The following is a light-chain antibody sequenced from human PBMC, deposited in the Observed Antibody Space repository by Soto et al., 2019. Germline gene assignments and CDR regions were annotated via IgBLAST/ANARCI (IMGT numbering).Light chain of an antibody. J-gene: IGKJ3*01. Sequence: DIQLTQSPSTLSASVGDRVTLTCRASQNINNWLAWYQQKPGKAPKVLIYDASSLESGVPSRFSGSGSGTKFTLTISSLQPDDFATYYCQQCDGNFGPGTKVDIK. CDR2: DAS. V-gene: IGKV1-5*01. CDR3: QQCDGN. CDR1: QNINNW.